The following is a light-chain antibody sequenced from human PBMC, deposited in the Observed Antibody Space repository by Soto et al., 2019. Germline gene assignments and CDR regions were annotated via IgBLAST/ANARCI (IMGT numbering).Light chain of an antibody. J-gene: IGLJ2*01. V-gene: IGLV2-23*03. CDR2: EGN. CDR3: CSYAGISTFDVV. Sequence: QSALTQPASVSGSPGQSITMSCTGTSSDVGSDNFVSWYQQEPGKAPKLIIYEGNKRPSGVSNRFSGSKSGSTASLTISGLQAEDEADYYCCSYAGISTFDVVFGGGTKVTVL. CDR1: SSDVGSDNF.